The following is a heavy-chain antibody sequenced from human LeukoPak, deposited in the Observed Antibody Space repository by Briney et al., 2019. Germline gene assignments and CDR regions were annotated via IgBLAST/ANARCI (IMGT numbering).Heavy chain of an antibody. Sequence: PGRSLRLSCAASGFTFSSYGMHWVRQAPGKGLEWVAVIWYDGSNKYYADSVKGRFTISRDNSKNTLYLQMNSLRAEDTAVYYCARDPTPSQYYDYVWGSYRYVWWGQGTLVTVSS. D-gene: IGHD3-16*02. CDR3: ARDPTPSQYYDYVWGSYRYVW. CDR2: IWYDGSNK. J-gene: IGHJ4*02. CDR1: GFTFSSYG. V-gene: IGHV3-33*08.